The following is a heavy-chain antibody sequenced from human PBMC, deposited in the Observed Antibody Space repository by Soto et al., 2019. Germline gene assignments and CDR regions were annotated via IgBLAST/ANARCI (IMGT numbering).Heavy chain of an antibody. CDR2: IKSKTDGGTT. J-gene: IGHJ6*02. CDR3: TTDPSSTSWDFYYYGMDV. V-gene: IGHV3-15*01. D-gene: IGHD2-2*01. Sequence: EVQLVESGGGLVKPGGSLRLSCAASGFTFSNAWMSWVRQAPGKGLEWVGRIKSKTDGGTTDYAAPVKGRFTISRDDSKNTLYLQMNSLKTEDTAVYYCTTDPSSTSWDFYYYGMDVWGQGTTVTVSS. CDR1: GFTFSNAW.